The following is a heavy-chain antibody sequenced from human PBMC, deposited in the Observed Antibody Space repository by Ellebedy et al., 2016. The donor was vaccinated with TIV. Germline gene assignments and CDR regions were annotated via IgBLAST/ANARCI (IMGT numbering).Heavy chain of an antibody. J-gene: IGHJ5*02. D-gene: IGHD3-3*01. CDR2: IYYSGST. Sequence: MPSETLSLTCTVSGGSISSYYWSWIRQPPGKGLEWIGYIYYSGSTNYNPSLKSRVTISVDTSKHQFSLKLSSVTAADTAVYYCARVGYDFWSGYYDGHNWFDPWGQGTLVTVSS. CDR1: GGSISSYY. V-gene: IGHV4-59*01. CDR3: ARVGYDFWSGYYDGHNWFDP.